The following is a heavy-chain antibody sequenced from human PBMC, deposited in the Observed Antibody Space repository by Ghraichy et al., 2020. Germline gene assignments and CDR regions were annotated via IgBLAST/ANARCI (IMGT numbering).Heavy chain of an antibody. CDR3: ARDHSGSYSRAFDY. CDR1: GGTFSSYA. V-gene: IGHV1-69*13. CDR2: IIPIFGTA. J-gene: IGHJ4*02. Sequence: SVKVSCKASGGTFSSYAISWVRQAPGQGLEWMGGIIPIFGTANYAQKFQGRVTITADESTSTAYLELSSLRSEDTAVYYCARDHSGSYSRAFDYWGQGTLVTVSS. D-gene: IGHD1-26*01.